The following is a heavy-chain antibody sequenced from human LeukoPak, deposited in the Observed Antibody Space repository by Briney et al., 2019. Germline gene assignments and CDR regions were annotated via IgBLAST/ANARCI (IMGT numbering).Heavy chain of an antibody. CDR1: GFTFSSHA. J-gene: IGHJ4*02. D-gene: IGHD3-22*01. CDR3: ARDQLYYYYDSSGYDY. V-gene: IGHV3-23*01. CDR2: ISTSGGST. Sequence: GGSLRLSCAASGFTFSSHAMSWVRQAPGKGLEWVSAISTSGGSTYYADSVKGRFTISRDNSKNTLYLQMNSLRAEDTAVYYCARDQLYYYYDSSGYDYWGQGTLVTVSS.